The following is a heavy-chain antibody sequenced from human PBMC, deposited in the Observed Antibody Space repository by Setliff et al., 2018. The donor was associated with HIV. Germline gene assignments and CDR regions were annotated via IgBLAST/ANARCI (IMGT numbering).Heavy chain of an antibody. Sequence: PSETLSLTCAVYGGSFSDYYWSWIRQPPGKGLEWIGEINHDRTTNYNPSLKSRVTISVDTSKSQFSLTLNSVTAADTAVYYFARGSRQLTIFGVVFNSNYYSMDVWGKGTAVTVSS. J-gene: IGHJ6*03. CDR2: INHDRTT. V-gene: IGHV4-34*01. D-gene: IGHD3-3*01. CDR3: ARGSRQLTIFGVVFNSNYYSMDV. CDR1: GGSFSDYY.